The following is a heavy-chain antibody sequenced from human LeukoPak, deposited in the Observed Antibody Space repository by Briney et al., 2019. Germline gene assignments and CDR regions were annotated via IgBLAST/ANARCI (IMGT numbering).Heavy chain of an antibody. CDR1: GFTFSSYA. CDR3: AKSPDFVLGSPDY. V-gene: IGHV3-30*18. D-gene: IGHD2-15*01. Sequence: HPGGSLRLSCAASGFTFSSYAMHWVRQAPGKGLEWVAVMSFDGSYKYYADSVKGRFTISRDTSKNTLYLQMNSLRAEDTAVYYCAKSPDFVLGSPDYWGQGTLVTVSS. J-gene: IGHJ4*02. CDR2: MSFDGSYK.